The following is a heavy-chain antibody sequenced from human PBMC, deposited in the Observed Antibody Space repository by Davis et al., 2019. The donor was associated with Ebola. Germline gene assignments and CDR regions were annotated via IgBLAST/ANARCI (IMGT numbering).Heavy chain of an antibody. CDR3: AKGTLTNYFRAAFDV. CDR1: GFTFSSYA. D-gene: IGHD2-8*01. Sequence: PGGSLRLSCAASGFTFSSYAMNWVRQAPGEGLEWVSGIGGSGDTPHYADSVKGRFTISRDSSKNTVYLQINSLRGEDTAVYYCAKGTLTNYFRAAFDVWGQGTMVTVSS. J-gene: IGHJ3*01. V-gene: IGHV3-23*01. CDR2: IGGSGDTP.